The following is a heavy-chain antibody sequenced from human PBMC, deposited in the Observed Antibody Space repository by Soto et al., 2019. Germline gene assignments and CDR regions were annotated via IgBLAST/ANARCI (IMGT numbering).Heavy chain of an antibody. CDR1: GFTFSNAW. Sequence: GGSLRLSCAASGFTFSNAWMSWVRQAPGKGLEWVGRIKSKTDGGTTDDAAPVKGRFTISRDDSKNTLYLQMNSLKTEDTAVYYCTTSTYGSGSLDAFDIWGQGTMVTVSS. CDR3: TTSTYGSGSLDAFDI. D-gene: IGHD3-10*01. J-gene: IGHJ3*02. V-gene: IGHV3-15*01. CDR2: IKSKTDGGTT.